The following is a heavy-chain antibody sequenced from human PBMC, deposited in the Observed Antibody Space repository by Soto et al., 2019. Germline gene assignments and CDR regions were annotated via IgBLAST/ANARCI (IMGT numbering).Heavy chain of an antibody. V-gene: IGHV4-59*11. Sequence: SSSLSLTFNFSGVSIISHYWSWILQPPGKGLEWIAYVFHSGSTNYNPSLKSRVTISIDTSKNRFSLSLRSAGAADTAVYYCARSISGDPWFDPWGQGTLVTVSS. D-gene: IGHD2-21*01. J-gene: IGHJ5*02. CDR3: ARSISGDPWFDP. CDR2: VFHSGST. CDR1: GVSIISHY.